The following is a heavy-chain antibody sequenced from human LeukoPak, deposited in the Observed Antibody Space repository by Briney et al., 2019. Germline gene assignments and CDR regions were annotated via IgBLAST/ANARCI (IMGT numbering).Heavy chain of an antibody. CDR3: ARDGYCSSTSCYSWFDP. D-gene: IGHD2-2*01. CDR2: INPNSGGT. J-gene: IGHJ5*02. CDR1: GYTFTSYD. Sequence: EASVKVSCKASGYTFTSYDINWVRQATGQGLEWMGWINPNSGGTNYAQKFQGRVTMTRDTSISTAYMELSRLRSDDTAVYYCARDGYCSSTSCYSWFDPWGQGTLVTVSS. V-gene: IGHV1-2*02.